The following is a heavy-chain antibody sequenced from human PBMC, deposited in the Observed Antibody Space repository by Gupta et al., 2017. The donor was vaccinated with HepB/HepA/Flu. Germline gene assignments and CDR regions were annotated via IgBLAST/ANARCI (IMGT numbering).Heavy chain of an antibody. Sequence: LLESGPGLVKPSETLSPTCTVSGGSITGYFWSWIRQPPGRGLEWIGYILYNGRTLFNPSLKSRAAISLETSKNRFSLTLTSVTAADTAIYYCARERPDNVVVPAAFGGFLDPWGQGTLVTV. J-gene: IGHJ5*02. CDR1: GGSITGYF. CDR2: ILYNGRT. CDR3: ARERPDNVVVPAAFGGFLDP. D-gene: IGHD2-2*01. V-gene: IGHV4-59*01.